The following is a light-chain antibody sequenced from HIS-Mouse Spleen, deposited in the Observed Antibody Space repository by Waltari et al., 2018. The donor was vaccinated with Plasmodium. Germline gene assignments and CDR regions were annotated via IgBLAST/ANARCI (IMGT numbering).Light chain of an antibody. CDR3: YSTDSSGNHRV. Sequence: SYQLTQPPSVSVSPGQTARIPCPGDAFPTQYSYWYQQKSGQAPVLVIYEDSKRPSGIPERFSGSSSGTMATLTISGAQVEDEADYYCYSTDSSGNHRVFGGGTKLTVL. V-gene: IGLV3-10*01. J-gene: IGLJ3*02. CDR2: EDS. CDR1: AFPTQY.